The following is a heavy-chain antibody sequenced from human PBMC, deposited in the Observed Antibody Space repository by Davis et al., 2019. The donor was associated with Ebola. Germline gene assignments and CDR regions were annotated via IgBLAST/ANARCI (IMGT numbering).Heavy chain of an antibody. Sequence: SVKVSCKASGGTFSSYAISWVRQAPGQGLEWMGGIIPIFGTANYAQKFQGRVTITADESTSTAYMELSSLRSEDTAVYYCARALVGATGYYYYMDVWGKGTTVTVSS. CDR1: GGTFSSYA. CDR3: ARALVGATGYYYYMDV. CDR2: IIPIFGTA. J-gene: IGHJ6*03. D-gene: IGHD1-26*01. V-gene: IGHV1-69*13.